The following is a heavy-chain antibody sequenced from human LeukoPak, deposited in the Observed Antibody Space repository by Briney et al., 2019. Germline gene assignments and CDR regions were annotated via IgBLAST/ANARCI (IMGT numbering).Heavy chain of an antibody. J-gene: IGHJ5*02. CDR3: ATAKTVTIFGVVNWFDP. D-gene: IGHD3-3*01. Sequence: ASVKVSCKVSGYTLTELSMHWVRQAPGKGLEWTGGFDPEDGETIYAQKFQGRVTMTEDTSTDTAYMELSSLRSEDTAVYYCATAKTVTIFGVVNWFDPWGQGTLVTVSS. CDR2: FDPEDGET. V-gene: IGHV1-24*01. CDR1: GYTLTELS.